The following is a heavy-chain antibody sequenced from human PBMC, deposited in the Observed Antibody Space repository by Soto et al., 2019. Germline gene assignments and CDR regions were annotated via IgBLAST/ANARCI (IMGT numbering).Heavy chain of an antibody. Sequence: QVQLVQSGAEVKKPGASVKVSCKASGYTFTSYDINWVRQATGQGLEWMGWMNPNSGNTGYAQKFQGRVTMTRNTSISTAYMELSSLRSEDTAVYYCARRRKYYGDYYYGMDVWGQGTTVTVSS. D-gene: IGHD4-17*01. J-gene: IGHJ6*02. CDR2: MNPNSGNT. V-gene: IGHV1-8*01. CDR3: ARRRKYYGDYYYGMDV. CDR1: GYTFTSYD.